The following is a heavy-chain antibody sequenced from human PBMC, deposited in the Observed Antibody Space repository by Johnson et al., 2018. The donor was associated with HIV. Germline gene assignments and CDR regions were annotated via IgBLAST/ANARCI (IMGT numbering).Heavy chain of an antibody. Sequence: QMQLVESGGGLVKPGGSLRLSCAASGFTFSDYYMSWIRQAPGKGLEWVSYISSSGSTIYYADSVKGRFTISRDNAKNSLYLQMNSLRAEDAAVYYCARSEVSSVYYYTPFVDAFDIWGQGTMVTVSS. J-gene: IGHJ3*02. CDR3: ARSEVSSVYYYTPFVDAFDI. D-gene: IGHD3-22*01. CDR1: GFTFSDYY. V-gene: IGHV3-11*04. CDR2: ISSSGSTI.